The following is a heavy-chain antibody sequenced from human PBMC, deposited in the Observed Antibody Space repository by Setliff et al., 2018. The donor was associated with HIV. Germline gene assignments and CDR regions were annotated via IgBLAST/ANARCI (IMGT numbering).Heavy chain of an antibody. D-gene: IGHD3-22*01. V-gene: IGHV1-8*01. J-gene: IGHJ4*02. CDR3: GRGHHYYYDSSVAHQIDY. CDR1: GYTFTRYD. CDR2: MNPNSGNT. Sequence: ASVKVSCKASGYTFTRYDINWVRQATGQGLEWMGWMNPNSGNTGYAQKFQGRVTMTRNTSISTAYMELSSLRPDTAVYYCGRGHHYYYDSSVAHQIDYLGQGTLVTVSS.